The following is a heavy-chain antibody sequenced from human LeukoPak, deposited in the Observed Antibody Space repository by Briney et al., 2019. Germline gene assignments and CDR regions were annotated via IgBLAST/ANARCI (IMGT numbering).Heavy chain of an antibody. J-gene: IGHJ4*02. CDR2: IYTGGNS. CDR1: GGSISSATYH. V-gene: IGHV4-61*02. CDR3: ASGVFSSSINY. D-gene: IGHD6-6*01. Sequence: PSQTLSLTCTVSGGSISSATYHWSWIRQPAGQALEWIGRIYTGGNSNYNPSLKSRVTMSVDTSKNQFSLQLTSVTAADTAVYYCASGVFSSSINYWGQGTLVTVSS.